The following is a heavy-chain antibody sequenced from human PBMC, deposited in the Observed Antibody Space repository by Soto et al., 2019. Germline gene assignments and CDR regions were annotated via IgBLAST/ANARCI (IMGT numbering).Heavy chain of an antibody. J-gene: IGHJ6*02. CDR1: GYTFTSYG. D-gene: IGHD3-9*01. CDR3: ARDLKDEDPYYYYYGMDV. V-gene: IGHV1-18*01. Sequence: QVQLVQSGAEVKKPGASVKVSCKASGYTFTSYGISWVRQAPGQGLEWMGWISAYNGNTNYAQKLQGRVTMTTDTATSTAYMELRSLRSDDTTVYYCARDLKDEDPYYYYYGMDVWGQGTTVTVSS. CDR2: ISAYNGNT.